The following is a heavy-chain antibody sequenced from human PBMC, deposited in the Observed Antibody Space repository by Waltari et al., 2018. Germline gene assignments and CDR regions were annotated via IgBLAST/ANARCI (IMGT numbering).Heavy chain of an antibody. J-gene: IGHJ4*02. V-gene: IGHV4-34*01. Sequence: QVQLQQWGAGLLKPSETLSLTCAVYGGSFSGYYWSGIRQPPGKGLEWIGEINHSGSTNYNPSLKSRVTISVDTSKNQFSLKLSSVTAADTAVYYCARVRTKRPFDYWGQGTLVTVSS. D-gene: IGHD1-7*01. CDR3: ARVRTKRPFDY. CDR2: INHSGST. CDR1: GGSFSGYY.